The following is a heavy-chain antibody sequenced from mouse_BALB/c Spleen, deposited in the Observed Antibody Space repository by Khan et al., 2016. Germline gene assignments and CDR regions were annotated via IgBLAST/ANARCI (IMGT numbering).Heavy chain of an antibody. D-gene: IGHD1-1*01. CDR3: ATTVVAPRFAY. CDR1: GYSITSDYA. Sequence: EVQLQESGPGLVKPSQSLSLTCTVTGYSITSDYAWNWIRQFPGNKLEWMGYISYSGSTSYNPSLKSRISITRDTSKHQFFLQLNSVTTEDKASYYCATTVVAPRFAYWGQGTLVTVSA. V-gene: IGHV3-2*02. CDR2: ISYSGST. J-gene: IGHJ3*01.